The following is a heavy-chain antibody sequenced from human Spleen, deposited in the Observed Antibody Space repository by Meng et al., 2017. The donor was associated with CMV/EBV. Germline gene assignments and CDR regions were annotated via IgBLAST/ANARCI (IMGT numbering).Heavy chain of an antibody. J-gene: IGHJ6*02. CDR2: INQDGSEE. Sequence: GGSLRLSCTASGSRLSSFWMSWVRQAPGKGLEWVADINQDGSEEYYVDSVKGRFTISRDNAKNSLYLQMSSLRAEDTAVYYCAKGESFDVWGQGTTVTVSS. CDR3: AKGESFDV. D-gene: IGHD2/OR15-2a*01. CDR1: GSRLSSFW. V-gene: IGHV3-7*01.